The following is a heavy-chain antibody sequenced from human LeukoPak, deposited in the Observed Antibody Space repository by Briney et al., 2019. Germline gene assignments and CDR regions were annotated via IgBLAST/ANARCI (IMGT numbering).Heavy chain of an antibody. V-gene: IGHV4-59*08. CDR1: GGSISSYY. CDR3: ARHGGSYRHLDY. D-gene: IGHD1-26*01. J-gene: IGHJ4*02. Sequence: SETLSLTCTVSGGSISSYYWSWIRQPPGKGLEWIGYIYYSGSTNYNPSLKSRVTISVDTSKNQFSLKLSSVTAADTAVYYCARHGGSYRHLDYWGRGTLVTVSS. CDR2: IYYSGST.